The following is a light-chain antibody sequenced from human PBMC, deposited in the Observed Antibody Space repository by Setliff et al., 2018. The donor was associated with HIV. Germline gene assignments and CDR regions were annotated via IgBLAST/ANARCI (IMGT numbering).Light chain of an antibody. V-gene: IGLV2-14*03. Sequence: QSALTQHASVSGSPAQSITLTCTGTSRAVGGCNYVSWDQQHPGKAPKLMISDVSTRLSGVSNRISGAKSGNTASLTLAGLQAEDEADYYGRSYTNTPLYVGGTGNKV. J-gene: IGLJ1*01. CDR2: DVS. CDR1: SRAVGGCNY. CDR3: RSYTNTPLYV.